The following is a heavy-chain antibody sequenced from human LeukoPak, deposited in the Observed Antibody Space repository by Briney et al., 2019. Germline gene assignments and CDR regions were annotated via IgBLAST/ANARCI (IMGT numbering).Heavy chain of an antibody. V-gene: IGHV4-39*01. Sequence: PSETLSLTCTVSGGSISSSSYYWGWIRQPPGKGLEWIGSIYYSGSTYYNPSLKSRVTISVDTSKNQFSLKLSSVTAADTAVYYCARRSSSGWYLDYWGQGTLVTVSS. D-gene: IGHD6-19*01. J-gene: IGHJ4*02. CDR2: IYYSGST. CDR3: ARRSSSGWYLDY. CDR1: GGSISSSSYY.